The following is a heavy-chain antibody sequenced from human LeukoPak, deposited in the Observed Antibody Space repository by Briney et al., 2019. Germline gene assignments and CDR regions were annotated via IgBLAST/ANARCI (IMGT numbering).Heavy chain of an antibody. J-gene: IGHJ4*02. CDR3: ARHRDDRSYYDFWSGYYTGGFVDY. CDR2: ITTSDGNT. V-gene: IGHV3-23*01. Sequence: GGSLRLSCAASGFTFSSYTMSWVRQAPGKGLEWVSTITTSDGNTYYADSVKGRFTVSRDNSKNTLYLQMNSLRAEDTAVYYCARHRDDRSYYDFWSGYYTGGFVDYWGQGTLVTVSS. D-gene: IGHD3-3*01. CDR1: GFTFSSYT.